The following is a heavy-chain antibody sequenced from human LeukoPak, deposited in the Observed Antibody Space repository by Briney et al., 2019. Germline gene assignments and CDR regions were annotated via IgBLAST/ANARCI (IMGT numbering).Heavy chain of an antibody. V-gene: IGHV5-51*01. CDR3: AKCYIGAAGSLPDS. J-gene: IGHJ4*02. CDR1: GYTFTNYW. D-gene: IGHD6-13*01. Sequence: GESLKISCKGSGYTFTNYWIAWVRQMPGKGLEWMGIIYPGDSDTKYSPSFQGQVTISVDKSFSTAYLQWSSLKASDTAMYYCAKCYIGAAGSLPDSWGQGTLVTVSS. CDR2: IYPGDSDT.